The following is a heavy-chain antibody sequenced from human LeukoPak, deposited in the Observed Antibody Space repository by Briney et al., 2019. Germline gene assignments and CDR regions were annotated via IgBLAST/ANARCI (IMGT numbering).Heavy chain of an antibody. D-gene: IGHD3-10*01. Sequence: GGSLRLSCAASGFTFSSYEMNWVRQAPGEGLEWVSSISGSSYTTYYADSVKGRFTISRDNSKNTLYLQMNSLRAEDTAVYYCANPGGSGSYFDYWGQGTLVTVSS. CDR3: ANPGGSGSYFDY. CDR2: ISGSSYTT. CDR1: GFTFSSYE. J-gene: IGHJ4*02. V-gene: IGHV3-23*01.